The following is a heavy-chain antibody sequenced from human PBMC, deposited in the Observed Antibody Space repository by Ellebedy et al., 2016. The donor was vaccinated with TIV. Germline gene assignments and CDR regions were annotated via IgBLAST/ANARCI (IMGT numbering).Heavy chain of an antibody. Sequence: PGGSLRLSCKGSGYSFTSYWIGWVRQMPGKGLEWMGIIYPGDSDTRYSPSFQGQVTISADKSISTAYLQWSSLKASDTAMYSCARVPFEGQWLVNWGQGTLVTVSA. CDR1: GYSFTSYW. J-gene: IGHJ4*02. V-gene: IGHV5-51*01. CDR2: IYPGDSDT. D-gene: IGHD6-19*01. CDR3: ARVPFEGQWLVN.